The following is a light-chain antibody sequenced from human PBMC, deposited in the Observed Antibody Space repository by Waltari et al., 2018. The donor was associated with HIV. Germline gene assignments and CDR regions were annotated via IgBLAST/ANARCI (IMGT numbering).Light chain of an antibody. V-gene: IGLV3-25*03. CDR3: QSAGV. Sequence: SYELTQPPSVSVSPGQTARITCSGDALPKQFAYWYQEKPGQAPVVMIYKDSERPSGIPERCSGANSGTTVTLTISGVQAEDESDYYGQSAGVFGTGTKVTVL. J-gene: IGLJ1*01. CDR1: ALPKQF. CDR2: KDS.